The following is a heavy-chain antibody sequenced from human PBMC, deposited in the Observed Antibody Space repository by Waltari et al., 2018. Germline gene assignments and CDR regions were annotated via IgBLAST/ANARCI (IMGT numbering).Heavy chain of an antibody. CDR3: GRDFYTSGSHDY. Sequence: EVHLVESGGGLVQPGGSLRLSCTASGFTFTNYWMTWVRQAPGKGLEWVANINQGGNKKYYVGSVKGRFTISRDNAENSLYLQMNSLRAEDTAVYYCGRDFYTSGSHDYWGQGTLVTVSS. V-gene: IGHV3-7*01. CDR1: GFTFTNYW. J-gene: IGHJ4*02. CDR2: INQGGNKK. D-gene: IGHD3-10*01.